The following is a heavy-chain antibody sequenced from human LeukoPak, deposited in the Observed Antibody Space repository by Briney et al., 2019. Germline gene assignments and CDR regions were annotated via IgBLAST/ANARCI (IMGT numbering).Heavy chain of an antibody. V-gene: IGHV1-2*02. D-gene: IGHD2-2*01. CDR2: INPNSGGT. CDR1: GYTFTGYY. J-gene: IGHJ4*02. CDR3: ARVRYCSSTSCHDFDY. Sequence: ASVKVSCKASGYTFTGYYMHWVRQAPGQGVEWMGWINPNSGGTNYAQKFQGRVTMTRDTSISTAYMELSRLRSDDTAVYYCARVRYCSSTSCHDFDYWGQGTLVTVSS.